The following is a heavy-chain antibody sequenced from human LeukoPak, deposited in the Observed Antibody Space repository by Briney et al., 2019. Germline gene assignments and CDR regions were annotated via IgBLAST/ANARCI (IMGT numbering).Heavy chain of an antibody. V-gene: IGHV1-18*01. CDR2: ISAYNGNT. CDR3: ARRLYDTGFDY. Sequence: ASVTVSFKASGYTFTSYGISWVRQAPGQGLEWMGWISAYNGNTNYAQKLQGRVTMTTDTSTSTAYMELRSLRSDDTAVYYCARRLYDTGFDYWGQGTLVTVSS. CDR1: GYTFTSYG. J-gene: IGHJ4*02. D-gene: IGHD3-9*01.